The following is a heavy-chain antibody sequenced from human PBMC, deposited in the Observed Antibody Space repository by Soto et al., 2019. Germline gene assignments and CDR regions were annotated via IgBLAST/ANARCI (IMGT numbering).Heavy chain of an antibody. J-gene: IGHJ4*02. V-gene: IGHV4-39*01. CDR3: ARLVTDFDY. CDR1: GGSVSSGSYY. Sequence: SETLSLTCTVSGGSVSSGSYYWSWIRQPPGKGLEWIGYIYYSGSTYYNPSLKSRVTISVDTSKNQFSLKLSSVTAADTAVYYCARLVTDFDYWGQGTLVTVSS. D-gene: IGHD2-21*02. CDR2: IYYSGST.